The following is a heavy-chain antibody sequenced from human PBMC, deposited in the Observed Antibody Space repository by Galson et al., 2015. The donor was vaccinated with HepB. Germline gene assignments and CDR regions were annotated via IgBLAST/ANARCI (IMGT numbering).Heavy chain of an antibody. Sequence: SETLSLTCTVFGGSISSSSYYWGWIRQPPGTGLEWIGSIYYSGSTYYNPSLKSRVTISVDTSKNQFSLKLSSVTAADTAVYYCSYYYGSGSYLFDYWGQGTLVTVSS. CDR2: IYYSGST. J-gene: IGHJ4*02. D-gene: IGHD3-10*01. CDR1: GGSISSSSYY. CDR3: SYYYGSGSYLFDY. V-gene: IGHV4-39*01.